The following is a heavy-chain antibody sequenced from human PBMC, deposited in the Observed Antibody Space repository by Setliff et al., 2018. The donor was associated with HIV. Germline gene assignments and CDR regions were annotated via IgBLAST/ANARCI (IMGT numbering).Heavy chain of an antibody. CDR3: ARGVYCSGGSCSWRDLRTYGMDV. V-gene: IGHV3-20*04. J-gene: IGHJ6*02. Sequence: GGSLRLSCAASGFKFDDYGMSWVRQGPGKGLEWVAGISWSGSGIGYGDSVKGRFTISRDDDRNFLFLQMNSLRAEDTAIYYCARGVYCSGGSCSWRDLRTYGMDVWGQGTTVTVSS. D-gene: IGHD2-15*01. CDR2: ISWSGSGI. CDR1: GFKFDDYG.